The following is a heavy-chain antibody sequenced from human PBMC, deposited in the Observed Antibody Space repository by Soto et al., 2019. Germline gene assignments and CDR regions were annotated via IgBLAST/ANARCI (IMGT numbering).Heavy chain of an antibody. Sequence: PGGSLRLSCAASGFTVSSNYMSWVRQAPGKGLEWVSVIYSGGSTYYADSVKGRFTISRDNSKNTLYLQMNSLRAEDTAVYYCARDRRSDYDFWSGYYYMDVWGKGTTVTVSS. J-gene: IGHJ6*03. CDR3: ARDRRSDYDFWSGYYYMDV. D-gene: IGHD3-3*01. V-gene: IGHV3-66*01. CDR1: GFTVSSNY. CDR2: IYSGGST.